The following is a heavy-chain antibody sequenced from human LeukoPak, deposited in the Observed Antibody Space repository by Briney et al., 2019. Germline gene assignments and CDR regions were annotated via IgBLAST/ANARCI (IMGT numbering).Heavy chain of an antibody. CDR1: GYTFTGYY. Sequence: ASVKVSCKASGYTFTGYYMHWVRQAPGQGLEWMGWINPNSGGTNYAQKFQGRVTMTRDTSVSTAYMELSRLRSDDTAVYYCARDLVVVAATYYYYYYMDVWGKGTTVTVSS. V-gene: IGHV1-2*02. D-gene: IGHD2-15*01. CDR3: ARDLVVVAATYYYYYYMDV. CDR2: INPNSGGT. J-gene: IGHJ6*03.